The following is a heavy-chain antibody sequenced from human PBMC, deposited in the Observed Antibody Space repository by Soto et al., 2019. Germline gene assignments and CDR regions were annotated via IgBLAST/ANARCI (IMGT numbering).Heavy chain of an antibody. Sequence: GGSLRLSCAASGFTFSSYSMNWVRQAPGKGLEWVSSISSSSSYIYYADSVKGRFTISRDNAKNSLYLQMNSLRAEDTAVYYCARDRSSGSYHYFDYWGQGTLVTVS. CDR1: GFTFSSYS. CDR2: ISSSSSYI. D-gene: IGHD1-26*01. CDR3: ARDRSSGSYHYFDY. V-gene: IGHV3-21*01. J-gene: IGHJ4*02.